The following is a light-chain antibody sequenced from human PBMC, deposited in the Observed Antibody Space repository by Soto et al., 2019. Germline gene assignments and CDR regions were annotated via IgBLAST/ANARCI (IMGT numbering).Light chain of an antibody. V-gene: IGKV3-11*01. CDR2: DAS. Sequence: EIVLTQSPATLSLSPGERATLSCRASQSIGSFLAWYQQKPGQPPSLLIYDASNRATGIPGRFNGSGSGTDFSLTFSSLEPEDFAFYYCQQRGNWPPTFGPGTKVNIK. CDR1: QSIGSF. CDR3: QQRGNWPPT. J-gene: IGKJ3*01.